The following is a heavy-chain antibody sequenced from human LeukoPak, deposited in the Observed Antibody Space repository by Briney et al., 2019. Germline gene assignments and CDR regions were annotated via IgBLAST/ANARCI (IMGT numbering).Heavy chain of an antibody. V-gene: IGHV1-18*01. D-gene: IGHD3-22*01. CDR1: GYTFTSYG. CDR2: ISAYNGNT. Sequence: ASVEVSCKASGYTFTSYGISWVRQAPGQGLEWMGWISAYNGNTNYAQKLQGRVTMTTDTSTSTAYMELRSLRSDDTAVYYCARGGMIVVVGSHAFDIWGQGTMVTVSS. CDR3: ARGGMIVVVGSHAFDI. J-gene: IGHJ3*02.